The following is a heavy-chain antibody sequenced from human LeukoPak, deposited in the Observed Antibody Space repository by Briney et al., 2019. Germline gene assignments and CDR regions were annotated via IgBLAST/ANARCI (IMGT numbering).Heavy chain of an antibody. V-gene: IGHV3-21*01. CDR1: GFTFSSYS. CDR2: ISSSSSYI. CDR3: ARGRAWGDHYDSSGYRHFDY. D-gene: IGHD3-22*01. J-gene: IGHJ4*02. Sequence: PGGSLRLSCAASGFTFSSYSMNWVRQAPGRGLEWVSSISSSSSYIYYADSVKGRFTISRDNAKNSLYLQMNSLRAEDTAVYYCARGRAWGDHYDSSGYRHFDYWGQGTLVTVSS.